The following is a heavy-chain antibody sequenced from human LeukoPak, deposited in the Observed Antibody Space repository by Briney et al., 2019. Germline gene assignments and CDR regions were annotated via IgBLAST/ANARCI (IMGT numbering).Heavy chain of an antibody. V-gene: IGHV3-23*01. J-gene: IGHJ4*02. CDR2: ISGSGGST. CDR1: GFTFSIYA. CDR3: ANLLVDPNFAY. Sequence: GGSLRLSCAASGFTFSIYAMSWVRQAPGKGLECVSAISGSGGSTYYADSVKGRFTISRDNPKNRLYLQMNSLRAEATAVYDCANLLVDPNFAYWGEGTLVTVSS. D-gene: IGHD6-6*01.